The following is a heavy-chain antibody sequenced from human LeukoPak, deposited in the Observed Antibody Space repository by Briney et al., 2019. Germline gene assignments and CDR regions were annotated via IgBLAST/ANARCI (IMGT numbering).Heavy chain of an antibody. D-gene: IGHD5-12*01. CDR1: GFTFSSYG. CDR2: ISYDGSNK. J-gene: IGHJ4*02. Sequence: GGSLRLSCAASGFTFSSYGMHWVRQAPGKGLEWVAVISYDGSNKYYADSVKGRFTISRDNSKNTLYLQMNSLRAEDTAVYYCARDRYSGYDYSFDYWGQGILVTVSS. CDR3: ARDRYSGYDYSFDY. V-gene: IGHV3-33*05.